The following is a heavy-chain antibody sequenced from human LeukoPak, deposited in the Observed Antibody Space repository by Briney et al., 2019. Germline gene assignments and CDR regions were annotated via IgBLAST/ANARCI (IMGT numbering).Heavy chain of an antibody. Sequence: SETLSLTCTVSGGSISSYYWSWIRQPPGKGLEWIGYIYNSGSTNYNHSLKSRVTISEDMPNNQFSLKLSSVTAADTAVYYCARALRLWGGNSGIAFDIWGQGTTVTVSS. CDR3: ARALRLWGGNSGIAFDI. CDR2: IYNSGST. V-gene: IGHV4-59*12. J-gene: IGHJ3*02. CDR1: GGSISSYY. D-gene: IGHD4-23*01.